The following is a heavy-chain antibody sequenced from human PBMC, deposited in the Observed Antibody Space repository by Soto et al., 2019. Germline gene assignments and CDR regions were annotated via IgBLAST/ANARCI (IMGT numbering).Heavy chain of an antibody. D-gene: IGHD1-7*01. V-gene: IGHV1-69*13. Sequence: SVKVSCKASGGAFRSYASSWLRHSPGQGREWMGGIIPIFGTANYAQKFQGRVTITADESTSTAYMELSSLRSEDTAVYYCARGGITGTKDSDYWGQGTLVTLYS. CDR1: GGAFRSYA. CDR3: ARGGITGTKDSDY. CDR2: IIPIFGTA. J-gene: IGHJ4*02.